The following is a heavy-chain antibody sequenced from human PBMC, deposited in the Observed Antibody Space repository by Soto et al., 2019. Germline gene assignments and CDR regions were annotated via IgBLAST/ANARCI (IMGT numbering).Heavy chain of an antibody. CDR2: MSSDGRST. CDR1: GFTFSNYW. V-gene: IGHV3-74*01. Sequence: PGGSLRLSCAASGFTFSNYWMHWVRQAPGQGLVWVSRMSSDGRSTSNADAVKGRFTISRDNAKNTLYLQMNSMSAEDTAVYYCARDYIDIAVVGGYYGIYVWGQGTTVTVSS. CDR3: ARDYIDIAVVGGYYGIYV. D-gene: IGHD2-15*01. J-gene: IGHJ6*01.